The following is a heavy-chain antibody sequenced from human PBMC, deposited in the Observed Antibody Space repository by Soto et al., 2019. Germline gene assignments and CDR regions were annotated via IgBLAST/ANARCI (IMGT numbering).Heavy chain of an antibody. J-gene: IGHJ3*02. D-gene: IGHD4-17*01. CDR3: ARRPMTTVTEDAFDI. CDR1: GYSFTSYW. CDR2: IYPGDSDT. V-gene: IGHV5-51*01. Sequence: LGASLPISCKVSGYSFTSYWIGWVRQMPGKGLEWMGIIYPGDSDTRYSPSFQGQVTISADKSISTAYLQWSSLKASDTAMYYCARRPMTTVTEDAFDIWGQGTMVTVSS.